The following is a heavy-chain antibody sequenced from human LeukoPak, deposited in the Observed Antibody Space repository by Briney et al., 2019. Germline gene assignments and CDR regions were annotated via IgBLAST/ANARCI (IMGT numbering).Heavy chain of an antibody. D-gene: IGHD2-2*01. J-gene: IGHJ4*02. CDR3: ARHSNGGCTSTRCHIDY. Sequence: SETLSLTCGVSGDSISSRSYYWGWIRQPPGKGLEWIGTIYYSGSTYYNPSLKSRVTMSVDTSKNQFSLKLSSVTATDTAVYYCARHSNGGCTSTRCHIDYWGQGTLVTVSS. CDR2: IYYSGST. V-gene: IGHV4-39*01. CDR1: GDSISSRSYY.